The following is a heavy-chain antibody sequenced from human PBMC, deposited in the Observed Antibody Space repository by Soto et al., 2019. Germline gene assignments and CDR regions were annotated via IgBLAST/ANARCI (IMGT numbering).Heavy chain of an antibody. CDR1: GGSISSGGYY. CDR2: INHSGST. J-gene: IGHJ6*02. Sequence: SETLSLTCTVSGGSISSGGYYWSWIRQHPGKGLEWIGEINHSGSTNYNPSLKSRVTISVDTSKNQFSLKLSSVTAADTAVYYCARGRRVDFWSGYWYYYYGMDVWGQGTTVTAP. CDR3: ARGRRVDFWSGYWYYYYGMDV. D-gene: IGHD3-3*01. V-gene: IGHV4-31*03.